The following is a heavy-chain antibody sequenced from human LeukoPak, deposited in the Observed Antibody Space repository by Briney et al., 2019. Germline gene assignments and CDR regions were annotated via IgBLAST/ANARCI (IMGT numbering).Heavy chain of an antibody. Sequence: EASVKVSCRASGYIFTNYGITWVRQAPGQGLEWMSWISANNGETNFAQKFQGRVTMMTDSSTSTAYMELRSLTSDDTAVYYCARASTRAAATGYDPWGQGSLVIVSS. CDR3: ARASTRAAATGYDP. CDR1: GYIFTNYG. V-gene: IGHV1-18*01. D-gene: IGHD6-13*01. J-gene: IGHJ5*02. CDR2: ISANNGET.